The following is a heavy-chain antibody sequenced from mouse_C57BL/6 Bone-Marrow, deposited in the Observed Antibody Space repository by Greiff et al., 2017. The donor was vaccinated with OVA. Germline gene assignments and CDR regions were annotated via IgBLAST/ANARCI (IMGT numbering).Heavy chain of an antibody. CDR2: IDPSDSYT. CDR1: GYTFTSYW. J-gene: IGHJ2*01. CDR3: AIYYGSSSNYFDY. D-gene: IGHD1-1*01. V-gene: IGHV1-69*01. Sequence: VKLMESGAELVMPGASVKLSCKASGYTFTSYWMHWVKQRPGQGLEWIGEIDPSDSYTNYNQKFKGKSTLTVDKSSSTAYMQLSSLTSEDSAVYYCAIYYGSSSNYFDYWGQGTTLTVSS.